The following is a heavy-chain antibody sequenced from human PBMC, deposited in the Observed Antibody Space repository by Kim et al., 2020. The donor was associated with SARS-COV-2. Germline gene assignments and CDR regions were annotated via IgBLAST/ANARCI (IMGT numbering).Heavy chain of an antibody. V-gene: IGHV1-2*04. J-gene: IGHJ6*02. Sequence: ASVKVSCKASGYTFTGYYMHWVRQAPGQGLEWMGWINPNSGGTNYAQKFQGWVTMTRDTSISTAYMELSRLRSDDTAVYYCARGRGYSSGPLDPPLGMDVWGQGTTVTVSS. D-gene: IGHD6-19*01. CDR2: INPNSGGT. CDR1: GYTFTGYY. CDR3: ARGRGYSSGPLDPPLGMDV.